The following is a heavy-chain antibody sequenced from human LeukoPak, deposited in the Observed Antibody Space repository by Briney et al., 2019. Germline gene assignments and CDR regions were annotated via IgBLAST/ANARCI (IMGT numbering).Heavy chain of an antibody. CDR2: INHSGST. J-gene: IGHJ4*02. CDR3: ARGPGEGGSSGYYGKPEDPAEYYFDY. D-gene: IGHD3-22*01. CDR1: GGSFSGYY. Sequence: SETLSLTCAVYGGSFSGYYWSWIRQPPGKGLEWIGEINHSGSTNYNPSLKSRVTISVDTSKNQFSLKLSSVTAADTAVYYCARGPGEGGSSGYYGKPEDPAEYYFDYWGQGTLVTVSS. V-gene: IGHV4-34*01.